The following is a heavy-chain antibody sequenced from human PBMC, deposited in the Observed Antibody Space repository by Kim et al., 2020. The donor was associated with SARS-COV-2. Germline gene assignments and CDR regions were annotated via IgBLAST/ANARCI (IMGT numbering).Heavy chain of an antibody. J-gene: IGHJ4*02. V-gene: IGHV4-39*01. CDR2: IYYSGST. D-gene: IGHD3-22*01. CDR3: ARAEYYYDSTVYYYRYYLDY. Sequence: SETLSLTCTASGGSISSSSYYWGWIRQPPGKGLEWIGSIYYSGSTYYNPSLKSRVTISVDTSKNQFSLKLSSVTAADTAVYYCARAEYYYDSTVYYYRYYLDYRGEGTLVTASP. CDR1: GGSISSSSYY.